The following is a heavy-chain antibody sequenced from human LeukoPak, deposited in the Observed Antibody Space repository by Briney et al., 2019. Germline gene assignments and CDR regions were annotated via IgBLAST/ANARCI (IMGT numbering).Heavy chain of an antibody. Sequence: GGSLRLSCAASGVTFSTYWMSWVRQAPGKGLEWVANIGQDGSEKYYVDSVKGRFTISRDSAKNSLYLQMNSLRAEDTAVYYCARDRSAYFDYWGQGTLVTVSS. CDR1: GVTFSTYW. CDR2: IGQDGSEK. CDR3: ARDRSAYFDY. J-gene: IGHJ4*02. V-gene: IGHV3-7*05.